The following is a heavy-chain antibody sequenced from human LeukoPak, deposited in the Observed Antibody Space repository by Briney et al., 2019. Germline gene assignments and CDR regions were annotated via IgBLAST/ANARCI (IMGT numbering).Heavy chain of an antibody. D-gene: IGHD3-22*01. J-gene: IGHJ4*02. CDR2: IKQDGSLQ. V-gene: IGHV3-7*01. CDR3: ATSYDSSGCD. CDR1: GFTFSSYA. Sequence: TGGSLRLSCAASGFTFSSYAMSWVRQAPGKGLGWVANIKQDGSLQHYGDSVKGRFTISRDNAKNSLYLQMNNLRAEDTALYYCATSYDSSGCDWGQGTPVTVSS.